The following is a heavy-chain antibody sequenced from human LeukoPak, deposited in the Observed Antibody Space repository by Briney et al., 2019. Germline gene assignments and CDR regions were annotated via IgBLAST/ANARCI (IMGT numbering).Heavy chain of an antibody. V-gene: IGHV1-69*13. CDR1: GGTFSSYA. D-gene: IGHD3-22*01. CDR3: ARALEPYYYDSSGYYPYDY. Sequence: SVKVSCKASGGTFSSYAISWVRQASGQGLEWMGGIIPIFGTANYAQKFQGRVTITADESTSTAYMELSSLRSEDTAVYYCARALEPYYYDSSGYYPYDYWGQGTLVTVSS. CDR2: IIPIFGTA. J-gene: IGHJ4*02.